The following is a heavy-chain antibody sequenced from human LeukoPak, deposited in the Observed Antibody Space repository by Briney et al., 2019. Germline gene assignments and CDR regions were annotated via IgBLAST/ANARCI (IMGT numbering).Heavy chain of an antibody. J-gene: IGHJ4*02. CDR2: IYPGDSDT. Sequence: GESLKISCKGSGYSFTSYWIAWVRQMPGKGLEWMGIIYPGDSDTRYSPSFQGQVTISADKSISTAYLQWSSLKASDTAMYYCARVYCSGGSCYPYFDYWGQGTLVTVSS. D-gene: IGHD2-15*01. V-gene: IGHV5-51*01. CDR1: GYSFTSYW. CDR3: ARVYCSGGSCYPYFDY.